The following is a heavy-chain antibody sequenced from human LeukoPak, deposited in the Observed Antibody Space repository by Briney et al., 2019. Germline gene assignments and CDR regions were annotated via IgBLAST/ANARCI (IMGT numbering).Heavy chain of an antibody. Sequence: GGTLRLSCAASGFTFSSYGMSWVRQAPGKGLEWVSAISGSGGSTYYADSVKGRFTISRDNSKNALYLQMNSLRAEDTAVYYCAKDQLWGSYNVIYWGQGTLVTVSS. V-gene: IGHV3-23*01. CDR2: ISGSGGST. CDR3: AKDQLWGSYNVIY. CDR1: GFTFSSYG. J-gene: IGHJ4*02. D-gene: IGHD3-16*01.